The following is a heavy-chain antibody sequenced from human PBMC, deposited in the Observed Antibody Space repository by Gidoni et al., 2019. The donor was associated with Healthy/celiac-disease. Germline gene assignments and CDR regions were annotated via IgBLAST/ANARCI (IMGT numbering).Heavy chain of an antibody. J-gene: IGHJ4*02. D-gene: IGHD1-26*01. V-gene: IGHV4-34*01. CDR3: ARGARWELRRNFDY. CDR1: GGSFSGYY. CDR2: INHSGST. Sequence: QVQLQQWGAGLLKPSETLSLTCAVYGGSFSGYYWSWIRQPPGKGLEWIGEINHSGSTNYNPSLKSRVTISADTSKNQFSLKLSSVTAADTAVYYCARGARWELRRNFDYWGQGTLVTVSS.